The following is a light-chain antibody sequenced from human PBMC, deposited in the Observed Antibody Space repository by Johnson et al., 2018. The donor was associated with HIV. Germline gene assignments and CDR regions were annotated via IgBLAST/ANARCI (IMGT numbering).Light chain of an antibody. V-gene: IGLV1-51*01. CDR2: DND. Sequence: HSVLTQPPSVSAAPGQKVTISCSGSSSNIGNNYVSWYQQLPGTAPKLLIYDNDKRPSGIPDRFSGSRSGTSATLGITGLQTGDEADYYCGTWDSSLRVGFFGTVTQVTVL. CDR3: GTWDSSLRVGF. J-gene: IGLJ1*01. CDR1: SSNIGNNY.